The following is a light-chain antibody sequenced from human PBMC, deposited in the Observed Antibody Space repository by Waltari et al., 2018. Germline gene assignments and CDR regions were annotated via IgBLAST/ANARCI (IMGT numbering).Light chain of an antibody. V-gene: IGKV3-20*01. CDR1: QSVGRS. J-gene: IGKJ1*01. Sequence: SCRASQSVGRSLAWYQQKPGPAPRLLIYDASKSATGIPERVSGSGSGTDFSLTISRLEPEDFAVYYCQMYVRLPVTFGQGTKVEIK. CDR2: DAS. CDR3: QMYVRLPVT.